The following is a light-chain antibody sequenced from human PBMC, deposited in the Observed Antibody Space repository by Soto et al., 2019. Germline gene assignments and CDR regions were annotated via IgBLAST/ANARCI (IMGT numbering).Light chain of an antibody. V-gene: IGLV3-21*02. Sequence: SYELTQSPWVSVAPGQTARITCGGNNIGSKNVHWFQQRPGQAPVLVVFDDDDRPSGIPDRFSGSNSGNTATLTISRVEAGDEADYYCQVWDSSVLHHVFGTGTKVTVL. J-gene: IGLJ1*01. CDR3: QVWDSSVLHHV. CDR1: NIGSKN. CDR2: DDD.